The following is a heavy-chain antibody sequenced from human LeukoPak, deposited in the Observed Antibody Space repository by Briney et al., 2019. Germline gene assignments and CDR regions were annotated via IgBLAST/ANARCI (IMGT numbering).Heavy chain of an antibody. CDR2: LNYDGSSR. D-gene: IGHD6-13*01. CDR1: GFTFSNHW. J-gene: IGHJ4*02. CDR3: VRDRSGTGDY. Sequence: GGSLRLSCAASGFTFSNHWMHWVRQAPGKGLVWVSRLNYDGSSRNYADSVKGRFTISRDNARNTLYLQMNSLRAEDTAVYYCVRDRSGTGDYWGQGTLVTVSS. V-gene: IGHV3-74*01.